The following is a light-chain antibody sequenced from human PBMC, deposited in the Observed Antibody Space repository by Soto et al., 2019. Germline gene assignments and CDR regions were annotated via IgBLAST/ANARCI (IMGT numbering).Light chain of an antibody. CDR3: RSYTSTNTWV. CDR1: SSDVGGHNH. J-gene: IGLJ3*02. Sequence: QSALTQPASVSGSPGQSITISCTGTSSDVGGHNHVSWYQQHPGKAPKLMIYEVSNRPSGVSIRFSGSKSGNTASLTSSGLQVEDEAEYHFRSYTSTNTWVFGGGTQLTVL. V-gene: IGLV2-14*01. CDR2: EVS.